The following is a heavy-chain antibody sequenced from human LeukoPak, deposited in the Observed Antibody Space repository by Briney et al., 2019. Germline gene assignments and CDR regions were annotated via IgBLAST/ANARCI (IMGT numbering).Heavy chain of an antibody. CDR3: ARNRWLRLYYYYGMDV. D-gene: IGHD5-12*01. J-gene: IGHJ6*02. CDR2: MNPNSGNT. CDR1: GYTFTSYD. Sequence: ASVKVSCKASGYTFTSYDINWVRQATGQGLEWMGWMNPNSGNTGYAQKSQGRVTMTRNTSISTAYMELSSLRSEDTAVYYCARNRWLRLYYYYGMDVWGQGTTVTVSS. V-gene: IGHV1-8*01.